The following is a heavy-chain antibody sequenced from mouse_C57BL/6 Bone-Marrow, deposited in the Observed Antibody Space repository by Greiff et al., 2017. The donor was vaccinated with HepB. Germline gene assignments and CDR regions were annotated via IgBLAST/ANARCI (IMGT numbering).Heavy chain of an antibody. CDR3: AIRKPYYYAMDY. Sequence: QVPLPQPGAELVKPGASVKVSCKASGYTFTSFWMHWVKQRPGQGLEWIGRIHPSDSDTNYNQKFKGKATLTVDKSSSTAYMQLSSLTSEDSAVYYCAIRKPYYYAMDYWGQGTSVTVSS. J-gene: IGHJ4*01. V-gene: IGHV1-74*01. CDR2: IHPSDSDT. CDR1: GYTFTSFW.